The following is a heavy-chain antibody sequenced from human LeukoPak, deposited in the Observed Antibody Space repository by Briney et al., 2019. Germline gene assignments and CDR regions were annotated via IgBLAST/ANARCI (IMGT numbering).Heavy chain of an antibody. D-gene: IGHD5-12*01. J-gene: IGHJ4*02. CDR3: ARGLSGYDFDY. V-gene: IGHV4-34*01. CDR1: GGSFSGYY. Sequence: SETLSLTCDVYGGSFSGYYWSWTRQPPGKGLEWIGEINHSGSTNYNPSLKSRVTISVDTSKNQFSLKLSSVTAADTAVYYCARGLSGYDFDYWGQGTLVTVSS. CDR2: INHSGST.